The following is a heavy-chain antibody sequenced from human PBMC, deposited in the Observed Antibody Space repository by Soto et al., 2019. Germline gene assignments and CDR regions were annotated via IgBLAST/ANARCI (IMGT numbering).Heavy chain of an antibody. CDR2: ISYDGSNQ. V-gene: IGHV3-30*18. J-gene: IGHJ4*02. Sequence: GGSLRLSCAASGFTFNIYGMHWVRQAPDKGLEWVALISYDGSNQYYADSVKGRFTISRDNSKNTLFLQMNSLRADDTAVYYCAKDRVGGTFYTPLAFWGQGTLVTVSS. D-gene: IGHD1-7*01. CDR3: AKDRVGGTFYTPLAF. CDR1: GFTFNIYG.